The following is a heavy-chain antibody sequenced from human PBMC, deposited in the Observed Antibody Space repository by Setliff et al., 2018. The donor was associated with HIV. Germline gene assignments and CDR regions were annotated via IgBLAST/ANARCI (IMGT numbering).Heavy chain of an antibody. CDR3: VSLLNGAFDF. Sequence: PGGSLRLSCGAFGFTFSTYSMAWVRQTPGKGLEWVSSTTGSGDRTYYADSVKGRFTYSRDNSMNTLNLQMNSLRAEDTALYYCVSLLNGAFDFWGQGTMVTVSS. D-gene: IGHD2-15*01. CDR1: GFTFSTYS. CDR2: TTGSGDRT. J-gene: IGHJ3*01. V-gene: IGHV3-23*01.